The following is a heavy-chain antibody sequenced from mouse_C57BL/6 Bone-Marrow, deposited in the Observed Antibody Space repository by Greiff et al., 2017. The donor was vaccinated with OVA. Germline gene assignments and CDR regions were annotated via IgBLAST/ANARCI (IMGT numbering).Heavy chain of an antibody. Sequence: VQLKQPGAELVKPGASVKVSCKASGYTFTSYWMHWVKQRPGQGLAWIGRLHPSDSDTNYNQKFKGKATLTVDKSSSTAYMQLSSLTSEDSAVYYCAIWGNCDYWGQGTTLTVSS. CDR1: GYTFTSYW. CDR2: LHPSDSDT. J-gene: IGHJ2*01. CDR3: AIWGNCDY. V-gene: IGHV1-74*01.